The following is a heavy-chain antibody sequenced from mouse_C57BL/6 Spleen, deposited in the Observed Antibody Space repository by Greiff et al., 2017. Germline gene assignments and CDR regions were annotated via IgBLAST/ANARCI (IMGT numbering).Heavy chain of an antibody. J-gene: IGHJ3*01. Sequence: QVQLKQSGAELAKPGASVKLSCKASGYTFTSYWMHWVKQRPGQGLEWIGYINPCSGYTKYNQKFKDKATLTVDKSSSTAYMQLSSLSYEYSAVYYGARSAPASAGAWFAYWGQGTLVTVSA. D-gene: IGHD3-2*02. V-gene: IGHV1-7*01. CDR1: GYTFTSYW. CDR2: INPCSGYT. CDR3: ARSAPASAGAWFAY.